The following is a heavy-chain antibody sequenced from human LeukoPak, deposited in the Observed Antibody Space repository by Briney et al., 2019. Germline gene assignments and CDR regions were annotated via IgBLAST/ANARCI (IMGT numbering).Heavy chain of an antibody. Sequence: PSETLSLTCTVSGGSINGFYWNWIRQSPGKPPEWIGNVYFTGDTKYNPSLKSRVTISVDTSKNQFSLKLSSVTAADTAVYYCAREWYSSGWYSSFDYWGQGTLVTVSS. V-gene: IGHV4-59*01. CDR3: AREWYSSGWYSSFDY. J-gene: IGHJ4*02. CDR1: GGSINGFY. D-gene: IGHD6-19*01. CDR2: VYFTGDT.